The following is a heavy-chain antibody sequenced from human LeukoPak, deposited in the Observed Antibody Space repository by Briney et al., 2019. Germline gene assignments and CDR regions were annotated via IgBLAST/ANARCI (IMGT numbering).Heavy chain of an antibody. CDR1: GFSFSSYG. CDR2: IRSDGSNK. Sequence: PGGSLRLSCAGPGFSFSSYGMHWVRQAPGKGVEWMAFIRSDGSNKYYADSVKGRFTISRDNSKNTLYLQMNSLRAEDTAVYYCARILDSAWGELGYWGQGTLVTVSS. D-gene: IGHD6-19*01. V-gene: IGHV3-30*02. CDR3: ARILDSAWGELGY. J-gene: IGHJ4*02.